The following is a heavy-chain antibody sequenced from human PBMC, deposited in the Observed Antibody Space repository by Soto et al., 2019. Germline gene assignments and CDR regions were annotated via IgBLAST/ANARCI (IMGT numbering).Heavy chain of an antibody. CDR1: RFTLSDYY. J-gene: IGHJ3*01. CDR2: SSPRGSQT. CDR3: ASGAGGYPFDV. Sequence: QVQLVESGGEFVKAGGSLRLSCVASRFTLSDYYMNWIRQAPGKGLEWVAYSSPRGSQTDYAASVRGRFTISRDNAKSSILLQMNSLRGDDTAIYYCASGAGGYPFDVWGQVTMVTVSS. D-gene: IGHD2-2*01. V-gene: IGHV3-11*06.